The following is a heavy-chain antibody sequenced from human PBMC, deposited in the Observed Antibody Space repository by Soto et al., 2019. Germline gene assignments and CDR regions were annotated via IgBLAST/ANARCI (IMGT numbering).Heavy chain of an antibody. CDR1: GGTFSSYA. D-gene: IGHD6-13*01. CDR2: IIPIFGTA. J-gene: IGHJ6*02. V-gene: IGHV1-69*13. Sequence: ASVKVSCKASGGTFSSYAISWVRQAPGQGLEWMGGIIPIFGTANYAQKFQGRVTITADESTSTAYMELSSLRSEDTAVYYCAAFSRRAAGYYYGMDVWGQGTTVTVSS. CDR3: AAFSRRAAGYYYGMDV.